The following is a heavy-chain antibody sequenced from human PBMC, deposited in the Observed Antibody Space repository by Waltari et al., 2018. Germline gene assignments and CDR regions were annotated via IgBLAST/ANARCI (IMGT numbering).Heavy chain of an antibody. V-gene: IGHV1-3*03. D-gene: IGHD2-2*01. CDR1: GYTFTSYA. CDR2: INAGNGNT. CDR3: ARAYCSSTSCYWTDAFDI. J-gene: IGHJ3*02. Sequence: QVQLVQSGAEVKKPGASVKVSCKASGYTFTSYAMHWVRQAPGQRLEWMGWINAGNGNTKYSQEFQGRVTITRETSASTAYMELSSLRSEDMAVYYCARAYCSSTSCYWTDAFDIWGQGTMVTVSS.